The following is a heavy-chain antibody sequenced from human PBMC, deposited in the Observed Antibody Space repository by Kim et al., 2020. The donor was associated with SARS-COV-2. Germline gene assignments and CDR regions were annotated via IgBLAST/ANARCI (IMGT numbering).Heavy chain of an antibody. Sequence: GGSLRLSCAASGFTFSSYAMSWVRQAPGKGLEWVSAISGSGGSTYYADSVKGRFTISRDNSKNTLYLQMNSLRAKDTAVYYCAKALRGGSYSGSDYWGQGALVTVSP. CDR2: ISGSGGST. D-gene: IGHD1-26*01. V-gene: IGHV3-23*01. J-gene: IGHJ4*02. CDR1: GFTFSSYA. CDR3: AKALRGGSYSGSDY.